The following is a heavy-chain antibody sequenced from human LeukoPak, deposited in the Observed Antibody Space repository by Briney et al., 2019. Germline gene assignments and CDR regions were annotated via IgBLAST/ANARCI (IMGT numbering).Heavy chain of an antibody. CDR1: GFTFSSYS. D-gene: IGHD2-8*01. Sequence: GGSLRLSCAASGFTFSSYSMNWVRQAPGKGLVWVSHINNDGSSTSYADSVKGRFTISRDNAKNTLYLQMNSLRDEDTAVYYCARVRGGDTKDFDYWGQGTLVTVSS. V-gene: IGHV3-74*01. J-gene: IGHJ4*02. CDR3: ARVRGGDTKDFDY. CDR2: INNDGSST.